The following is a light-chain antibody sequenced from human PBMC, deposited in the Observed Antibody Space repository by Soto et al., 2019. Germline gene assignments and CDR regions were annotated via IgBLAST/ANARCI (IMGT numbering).Light chain of an antibody. CDR3: QQYNNWHPEVT. CDR2: GAS. V-gene: IGKV3-15*01. J-gene: IGKJ1*01. Sequence: EIVMTQSPATLSVSPGERATLSCRASQSVSSNLAWYQQKPGQAPRLLIYGASTRATGIPARFSGSGSGTEFTLTISSLQSEDFAVYYCQQYNNWHPEVTFGHGTKVDIK. CDR1: QSVSSN.